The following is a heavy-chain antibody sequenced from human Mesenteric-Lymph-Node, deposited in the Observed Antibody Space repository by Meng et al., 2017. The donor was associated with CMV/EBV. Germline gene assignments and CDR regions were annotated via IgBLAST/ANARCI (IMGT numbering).Heavy chain of an antibody. CDR1: STKW. CDR3: ARATVISRSGDNCYSGFLNY. D-gene: IGHD2-15*01. CDR2: IYHTGPT. J-gene: IGHJ4*02. V-gene: IGHV4-4*02. Sequence: STKWWNWVRQPPAKWLQWIGEIYHTGPTNYNPSLESRVTMSVDKSKNHFSLKLTSVTAADTAVYYCARATVISRSGDNCYSGFLNYWGQGTLVTVSS.